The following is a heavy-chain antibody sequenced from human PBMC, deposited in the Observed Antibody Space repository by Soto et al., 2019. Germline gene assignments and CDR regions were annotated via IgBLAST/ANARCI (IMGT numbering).Heavy chain of an antibody. D-gene: IGHD6-13*01. V-gene: IGHV3-21*01. CDR1: GFTFSSYS. Sequence: PGGSLRLSCAASGFTFSSYSMNWVRQAPGKGLEWVSSISSSSSYIYYADSVKGRFTISRDNAKNSLYLQMNSLRAEDTAVYYCARARYSSSWYVDYWGQGTLVTVSS. CDR3: ARARYSSSWYVDY. J-gene: IGHJ4*02. CDR2: ISSSSSYI.